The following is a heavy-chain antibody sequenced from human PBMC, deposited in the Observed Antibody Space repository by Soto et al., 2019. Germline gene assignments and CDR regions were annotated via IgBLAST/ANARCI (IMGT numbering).Heavy chain of an antibody. J-gene: IGHJ6*02. V-gene: IGHV5-51*01. Sequence: VGSLKVSCKCSGYSFTSYRIAWVRQMPGKGLEWMGIIYPGDSDTRYSPSFQGQVTISADKSISTAYLQWSSLKASDTAMYYCAGATLYYGMDVWGQGTTDTVSS. D-gene: IGHD5-12*01. CDR1: GYSFTSYR. CDR3: AGATLYYGMDV. CDR2: IYPGDSDT.